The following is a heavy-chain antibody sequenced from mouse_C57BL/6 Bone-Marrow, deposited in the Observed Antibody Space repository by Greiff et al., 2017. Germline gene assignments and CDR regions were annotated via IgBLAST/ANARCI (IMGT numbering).Heavy chain of an antibody. V-gene: IGHV5-12*01. J-gene: IGHJ3*01. CDR2: ISNGGGST. CDR1: GFTFSDYY. Sequence: EVKLMESGGGLVQPGGSLKLSCAASGFTFSDYYMYWVRQTPEKRLEWVAYISNGGGSTYYPDTVKGRFTISRDNAKNTLYLQMSRLKSEDTAMYYCARQGYYDYDEGFAYWGQGTLVTVSA. D-gene: IGHD2-4*01. CDR3: ARQGYYDYDEGFAY.